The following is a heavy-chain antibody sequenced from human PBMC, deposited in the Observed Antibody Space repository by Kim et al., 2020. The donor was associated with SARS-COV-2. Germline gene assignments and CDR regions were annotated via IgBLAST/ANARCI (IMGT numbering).Heavy chain of an antibody. J-gene: IGHJ3*02. CDR1: GFTFRSYT. CDR2: TSYDGSNK. V-gene: IGHV3-30-3*01. D-gene: IGHD1-7*01. CDR3: ARPLSITGTLVAFDI. Sequence: GGSLRLSCAASGFTFRSYTMHLVRQAPGKGLEWVAVTSYDGSNKYYADSVKGRFTISRDNSKNTLYVQMNSLRVEDTAVYYCARPLSITGTLVAFDIWGQGTMVTVSS.